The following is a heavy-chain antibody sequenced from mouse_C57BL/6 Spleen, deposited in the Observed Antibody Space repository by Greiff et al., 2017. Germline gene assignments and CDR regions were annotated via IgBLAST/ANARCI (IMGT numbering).Heavy chain of an antibody. CDR3: ARLYGSSYLYYFDY. CDR1: GYTFTSYW. Sequence: VQLQQSGAELVMPGASVKLSCKASGYTFTSYWMHWVKQRPGQGLEWIGEIDPSDSYTNYNQKFKGKSTLTVDKSSSTAYMQLSSLTSEDSAVYYCARLYGSSYLYYFDYWGQGTTLTVSS. D-gene: IGHD1-1*01. V-gene: IGHV1-69*01. J-gene: IGHJ2*01. CDR2: IDPSDSYT.